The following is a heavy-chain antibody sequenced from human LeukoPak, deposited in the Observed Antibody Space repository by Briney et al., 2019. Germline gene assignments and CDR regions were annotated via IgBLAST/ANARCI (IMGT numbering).Heavy chain of an antibody. D-gene: IGHD2-15*01. CDR3: AKNGDRGAYCSGGSCYPYYYYYMDV. CDR1: GFTFRGYG. Sequence: GGSLRLSCAASGFTFRGYGMSWVRQAPGKGLEWVSAVSSSGGTTYYADSVKGRFTISRDNSKNTLSLQMNSLRAEDTAIYYCAKNGDRGAYCSGGSCYPYYYYYMDVWGKGTTVTISS. J-gene: IGHJ6*03. CDR2: VSSSGGTT. V-gene: IGHV3-23*01.